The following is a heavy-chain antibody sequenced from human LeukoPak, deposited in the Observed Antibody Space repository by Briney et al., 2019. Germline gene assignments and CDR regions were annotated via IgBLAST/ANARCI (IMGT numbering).Heavy chain of an antibody. CDR2: IYTSGST. J-gene: IGHJ2*01. CDR1: GGSISSGSYY. V-gene: IGHV4-61*02. D-gene: IGHD3-9*01. CDR3: ARDSVLRYFDWSNWYFDL. Sequence: SETLSLTCTVSGGSISSGSYYWSWIRQPAGKGLEWIGRIYTSGSTNYNPSLKSRVTISVDTSKNQFSLKLSSVTAADTAVYYCARDSVLRYFDWSNWYFDLWGRGTLVTVSP.